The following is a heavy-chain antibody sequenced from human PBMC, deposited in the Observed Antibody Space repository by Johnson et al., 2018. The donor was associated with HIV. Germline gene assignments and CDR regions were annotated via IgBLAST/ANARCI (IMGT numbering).Heavy chain of an antibody. Sequence: VQLVESGGGLVQPGGSLRLSCAASGFTFDDYGMSWVRQAPGKGLEWVANIQQDGSAKYYLDSVKGRFTISRDNAKKSRYLQMNSLRVEETAVYYCARDSTPWGGDYVGYGFDIWGQGTMVIVSS. D-gene: IGHD4-17*01. CDR2: IQQDGSAK. V-gene: IGHV3-7*01. CDR1: GFTFDDYG. CDR3: ARDSTPWGGDYVGYGFDI. J-gene: IGHJ3*02.